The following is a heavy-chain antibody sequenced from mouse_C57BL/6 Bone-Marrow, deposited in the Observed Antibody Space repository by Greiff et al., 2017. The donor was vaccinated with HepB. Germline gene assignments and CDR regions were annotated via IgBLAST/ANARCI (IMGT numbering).Heavy chain of an antibody. Sequence: EVMLVESGGGLVQPGGSLSLSCAASGFTFTDYYMSWVRQPPGKAPEWLALIRNKANGYTTEYTASVKGRFTISRDNSQNILYLQMNTLRAEDSATYYCVKAPGDGYSFDYWGQGTTLTVSS. CDR1: GFTFTDYY. V-gene: IGHV7-4*04. D-gene: IGHD2-3*01. CDR2: IRNKANGYTT. CDR3: VKAPGDGYSFDY. J-gene: IGHJ2*01.